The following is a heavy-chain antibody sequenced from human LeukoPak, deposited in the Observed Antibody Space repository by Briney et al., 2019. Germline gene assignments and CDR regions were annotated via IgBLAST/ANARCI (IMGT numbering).Heavy chain of an antibody. V-gene: IGHV4-34*01. J-gene: IGHJ3*02. CDR2: INHSGST. CDR1: GGSFSGYY. CDR3: AREIIVVVVAAPHGDAFDI. D-gene: IGHD2-15*01. Sequence: PSETLSLTCAVSGGSFSGYYWSWIREPPGTGLEWIGEINHSGSTNYNPSIKNRVTISVDTSKNQFSLKLSSVTAADTAVYYCAREIIVVVVAAPHGDAFDIWGQGTMVTVSS.